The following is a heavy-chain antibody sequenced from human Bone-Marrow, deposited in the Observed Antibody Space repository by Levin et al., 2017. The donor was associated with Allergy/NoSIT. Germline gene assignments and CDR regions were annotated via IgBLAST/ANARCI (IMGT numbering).Heavy chain of an antibody. D-gene: IGHD3-16*02. CDR2: IWYDGSNK. CDR3: ARSNDYVWGSYRKGYYFDY. Sequence: GGSLRLSCAASGFTFSSYGMHWVRQAPGKGLEWVAVIWYDGSNKYYADSVKGRFTISRDNSKNTLYLQMNSLRAEDTAVYYCARSNDYVWGSYRKGYYFDYWGQGTLVTVSS. CDR1: GFTFSSYG. J-gene: IGHJ4*02. V-gene: IGHV3-33*01.